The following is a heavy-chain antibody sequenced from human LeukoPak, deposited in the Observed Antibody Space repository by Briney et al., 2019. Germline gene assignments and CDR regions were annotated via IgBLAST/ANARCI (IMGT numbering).Heavy chain of an antibody. CDR1: GGSISSSSYY. CDR3: ARENGDAYVWGSYRYFDY. J-gene: IGHJ4*02. D-gene: IGHD3-16*02. CDR2: IYTSGST. V-gene: IGHV4-61*02. Sequence: SETLSLTCTVSGGSISSSSYYWSWIRQPAGKGLEWIGRIYTSGSTNYNPSLKSRVTMSVDTSKNQFSLKLSSVTAADTAVYYCARENGDAYVWGSYRYFDYWGQGTLVTVSS.